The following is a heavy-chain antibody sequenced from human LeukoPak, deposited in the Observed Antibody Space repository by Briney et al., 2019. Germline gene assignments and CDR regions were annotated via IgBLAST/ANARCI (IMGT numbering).Heavy chain of an antibody. CDR1: GGSISSYY. J-gene: IGHJ5*02. Sequence: PSETLSLTCTVSGGSISSYYWSWIRQPPGKGREWIGYIYYSGSTNYNPPLKSRVTISLDTSKNQFSLKLSSVTAADTAVYYCASFSAYGDYGTWGQGTLVTVSS. CDR3: ASFSAYGDYGT. CDR2: IYYSGST. D-gene: IGHD4-17*01. V-gene: IGHV4-59*08.